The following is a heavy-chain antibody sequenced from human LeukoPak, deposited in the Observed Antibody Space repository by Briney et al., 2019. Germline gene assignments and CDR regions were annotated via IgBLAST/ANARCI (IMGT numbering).Heavy chain of an antibody. CDR2: ISSSSSYI. D-gene: IGHD6-19*01. Sequence: GGSLRLSCAASGFTFSSYSMNWVRQAPGKGLEWVSSISSSSSYIYYADSVKGRFTISRDNAKNSVYLQMNSLRAKDTAVYYCARDQIAVAGTVYYYMDVWGKGTTVTISS. CDR3: ARDQIAVAGTVYYYMDV. CDR1: GFTFSSYS. V-gene: IGHV3-21*01. J-gene: IGHJ6*03.